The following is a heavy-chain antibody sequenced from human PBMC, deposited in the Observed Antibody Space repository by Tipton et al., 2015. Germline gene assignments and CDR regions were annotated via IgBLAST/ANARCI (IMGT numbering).Heavy chain of an antibody. CDR1: GGSISSSDYY. Sequence: TLSLTCTVSGGSISSSDYYWVWLRQPPGMGLECIGTIYYSGSTYYNPSLKSRVTISVDTSKNQFSLRLNSVTAADTAVYYCARHGAGTTIIDYWSQGSLVTVSS. CDR3: ARHGAGTTIIDY. J-gene: IGHJ4*02. CDR2: IYYSGST. D-gene: IGHD1-1*01. V-gene: IGHV4-39*01.